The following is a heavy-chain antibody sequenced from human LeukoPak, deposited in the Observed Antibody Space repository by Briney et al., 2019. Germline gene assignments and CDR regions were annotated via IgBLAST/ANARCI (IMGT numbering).Heavy chain of an antibody. CDR1: GFTFSNYW. V-gene: IGHV3-7*01. J-gene: IGHJ6*02. CDR2: IKEDGGEK. Sequence: GGSLRLSCAASGFTFSNYWMTWVRQAPGKGLEWMASIKEDGGEKYYVDSVKGRFTVSRDNAKNSFYLQMNSLRVEDTAVYYCARGHYGMDVWGQGTTVTVSS. CDR3: ARGHYGMDV.